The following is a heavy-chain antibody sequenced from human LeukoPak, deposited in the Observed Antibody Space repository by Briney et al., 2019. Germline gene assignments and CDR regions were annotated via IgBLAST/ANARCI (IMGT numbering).Heavy chain of an antibody. CDR3: ARGGGGSSFPPFYY. CDR2: IYYSGST. V-gene: IGHV4-59*01. D-gene: IGHD6-6*01. CDR1: GGSISSYY. Sequence: SETLSLTCTVSGGSISSYYWSWIRQPPGKGLEWIGYIYYSGSTNYNPSLKSRVTISVDTSKNQFSLKLSSVTAADTAVYYCARGGGGSSFPPFYYWGQGTLVTVSS. J-gene: IGHJ4*02.